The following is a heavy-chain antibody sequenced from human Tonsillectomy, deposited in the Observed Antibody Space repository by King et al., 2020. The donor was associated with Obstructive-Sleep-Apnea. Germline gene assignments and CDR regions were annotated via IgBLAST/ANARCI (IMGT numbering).Heavy chain of an antibody. Sequence: VQLVESGGGLVKPGGSLRLSCAASGFTFSHYAMNWVRQVPGKGLEWVSSISSSSSYIYYADSVEGRFTISRDNAKNSLYLQMNSQRGEDTAVYYCARPPNDDLWSGSLFYFHSWGQGTLVTVSS. D-gene: IGHD3-3*01. J-gene: IGHJ4*02. CDR3: ARPPNDDLWSGSLFYFHS. V-gene: IGHV3-21*01. CDR1: GFTFSHYA. CDR2: ISSSSSYI.